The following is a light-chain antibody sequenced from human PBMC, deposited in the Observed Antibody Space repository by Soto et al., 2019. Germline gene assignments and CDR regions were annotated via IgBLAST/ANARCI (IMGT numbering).Light chain of an antibody. V-gene: IGKV1-5*01. CDR3: QQYNSYST. CDR2: DAS. Sequence: DIQMTQSPSTLSAPVGDRVTITCRASQSVSSWLAWYQQKPGKASNLLIYDASSLQSGVPSRFSGSGSDTEFTLTIHSLHPDDFATYYCQQYNSYSTFGQGTKVDIK. CDR1: QSVSSW. J-gene: IGKJ1*01.